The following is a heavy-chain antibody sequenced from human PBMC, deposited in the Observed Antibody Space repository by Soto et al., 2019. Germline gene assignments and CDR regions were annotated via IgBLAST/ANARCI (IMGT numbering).Heavy chain of an antibody. CDR2: ISYDGSNK. Sequence: QVQLVESGGGVVQPGRSLRLSCAASRFTFSSNVMHWVRQAPGKGLEWVAVISYDGSNKFYADSVRGRFTISRDNSKNTVDLQLNSLRAEDTAVYYCAREDQGDYFDYWGQGTLVTVSS. CDR1: RFTFSSNV. J-gene: IGHJ4*02. CDR3: AREDQGDYFDY. V-gene: IGHV3-30-3*01.